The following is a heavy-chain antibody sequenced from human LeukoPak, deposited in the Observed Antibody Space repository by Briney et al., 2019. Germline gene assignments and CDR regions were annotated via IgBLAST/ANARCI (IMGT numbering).Heavy chain of an antibody. CDR2: IIPIFGTA. V-gene: IGHV1-69*06. CDR1: GGTFSSYA. Sequence: SVKVSCKASGGTFSSYAISWVRQAPGQGLEWMGGIIPIFGTANYAQKFQGRVTITADKSTSTAYMELSSLRSEDTAVYYCAREPIMVRGASFDYWGQGTLVTVSS. J-gene: IGHJ4*02. CDR3: AREPIMVRGASFDY. D-gene: IGHD3-10*01.